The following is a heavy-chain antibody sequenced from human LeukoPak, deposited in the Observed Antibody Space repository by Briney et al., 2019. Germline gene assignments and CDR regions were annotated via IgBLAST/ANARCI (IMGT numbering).Heavy chain of an antibody. Sequence: SETLSLTCTVSGGSISSYYWSWIRQPPGKGLEWIGYIYYSGSTNYNPSLKSRVTISVDTSKNQFSLKLSSVTAADTAVYYCARHKGLSSGSYHPFDYWGQGTLVTVSS. CDR3: ARHKGLSSGSYHPFDY. D-gene: IGHD1-26*01. J-gene: IGHJ4*02. CDR2: IYYSGST. V-gene: IGHV4-59*08. CDR1: GGSISSYY.